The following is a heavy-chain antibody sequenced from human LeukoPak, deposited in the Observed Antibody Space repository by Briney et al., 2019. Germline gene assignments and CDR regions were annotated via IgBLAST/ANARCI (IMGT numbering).Heavy chain of an antibody. V-gene: IGHV3-53*04. CDR2: IYSGGNT. CDR3: VRLMGSGWFDP. D-gene: IGHD1-26*01. CDR1: GFTLSSSP. J-gene: IGHJ5*02. Sequence: GGSLRLSCAASGFTLSSSPINWVRQAPGRGLEWVSVIYSGGNTFSADSVKGRFTISRHNSENTLYLQMNSLSADDTAVYYCVRLMGSGWFDPWGQGTLVTVFS.